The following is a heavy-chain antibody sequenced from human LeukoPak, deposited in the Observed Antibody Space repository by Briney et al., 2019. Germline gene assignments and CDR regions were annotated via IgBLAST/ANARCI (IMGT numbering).Heavy chain of an antibody. V-gene: IGHV4-34*01. CDR3: ARWMVRGVIVYFDY. Sequence: SETLSLTCAVYGGSFSGYYWSWIRQPPGKGLEWIGEINHSGSTNYNPSLKSRVTISVDTSKNQFSLKLSSVTAAGTAVYYCARWMVRGVIVYFDYWGQGTLVTVSS. D-gene: IGHD3-10*01. J-gene: IGHJ4*02. CDR2: INHSGST. CDR1: GGSFSGYY.